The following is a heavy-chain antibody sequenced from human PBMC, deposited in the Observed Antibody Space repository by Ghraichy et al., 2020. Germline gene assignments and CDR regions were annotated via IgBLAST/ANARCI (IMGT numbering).Heavy chain of an antibody. V-gene: IGHV1-69*05. CDR2: IIPIFGTA. J-gene: IGHJ6*02. CDR3: ASGYSSSQNYYGMDV. D-gene: IGHD6-13*01. Sequence: SVKVSCKASGGTFSSYAISWVRQAPGQGLEWMGGIIPIFGTANYAQKFQGRVTITTDESTSTAYMELSSLRSEDTAVYYCASGYSSSQNYYGMDVWGQGTTVTVSS. CDR1: GGTFSSYA.